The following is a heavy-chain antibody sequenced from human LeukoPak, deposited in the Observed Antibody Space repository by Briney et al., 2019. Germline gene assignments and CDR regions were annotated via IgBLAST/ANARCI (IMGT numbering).Heavy chain of an antibody. Sequence: PSETLSLTCTVSGGSISSSSYYWGWIRQPPGKGLEWIGSIYYSGSTYHNPSLNRRVTISVDTSKNQFSLKLSSVTAADTAVYYCASKGATYSSSWYYFDYWGQGTLVTVSS. J-gene: IGHJ4*02. V-gene: IGHV4-39*01. CDR2: IYYSGST. D-gene: IGHD6-13*01. CDR3: ASKGATYSSSWYYFDY. CDR1: GGSISSSSYY.